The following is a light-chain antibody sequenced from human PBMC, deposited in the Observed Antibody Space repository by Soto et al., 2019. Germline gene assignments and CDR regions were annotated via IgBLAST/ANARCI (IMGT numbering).Light chain of an antibody. V-gene: IGKV1-5*03. Sequence: DIHMTQSPSTLSASVGDRVTITCRASQSISTWLAWFQQKPGKAPKLLIHKASNLESGVPSRFSGSGSGTDFTLTISSLQPDDFASYYCQQYSVSSWTFGQGTKVEIQ. J-gene: IGKJ1*01. CDR2: KAS. CDR1: QSISTW. CDR3: QQYSVSSWT.